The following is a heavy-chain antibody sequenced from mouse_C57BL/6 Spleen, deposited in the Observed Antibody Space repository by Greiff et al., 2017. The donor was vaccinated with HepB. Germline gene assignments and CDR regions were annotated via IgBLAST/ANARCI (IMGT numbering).Heavy chain of an antibody. J-gene: IGHJ2*01. CDR3: ARWKLGFDY. CDR2: IDPSDSYT. CDR1: GYTFTSYW. V-gene: IGHV1-59*01. D-gene: IGHD4-1*01. Sequence: VKLQQPGAELVRPGTSVKLSCKASGYTFTSYWMHWVKQRPGQGLEWIGVIDPSDSYTNYNQKFKGKATLTVDTSSSTAYMQLSSLTSEDSAVYYCARWKLGFDYWGQGTTLTVSS.